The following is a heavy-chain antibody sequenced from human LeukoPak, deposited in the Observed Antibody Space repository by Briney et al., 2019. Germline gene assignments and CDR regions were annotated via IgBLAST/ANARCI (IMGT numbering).Heavy chain of an antibody. Sequence: ASVKVSCKASGYTFTSYGISWVRQAPGQGLEWMGWISAYNGNTNYAQKLQGRVTMTTDTSTSTAYMELRSLRSDDTAVYYCARDEDYYDSSGYYYAIDYWGQGTLVTVSS. CDR2: ISAYNGNT. J-gene: IGHJ4*02. CDR1: GYTFTSYG. D-gene: IGHD3-22*01. V-gene: IGHV1-18*01. CDR3: ARDEDYYDSSGYYYAIDY.